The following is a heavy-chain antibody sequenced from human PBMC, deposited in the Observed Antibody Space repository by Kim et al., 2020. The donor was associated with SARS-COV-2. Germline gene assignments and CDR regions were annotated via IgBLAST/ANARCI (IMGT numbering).Heavy chain of an antibody. CDR2: IYYSGST. J-gene: IGHJ5*02. CDR1: GGSISSSSYY. CDR3: ARGYGDYPIRPRRFDP. V-gene: IGHV4-39*01. D-gene: IGHD4-17*01. Sequence: SETLSLTCTVSGGSISSSSYYWGWIRQPPGKGLEWIGSIYYSGSTYYNPSLKSRVTISVDTSKNQFSLKLSSVTAADTAVYYCARGYGDYPIRPRRFDPWGQGTLVTVSS.